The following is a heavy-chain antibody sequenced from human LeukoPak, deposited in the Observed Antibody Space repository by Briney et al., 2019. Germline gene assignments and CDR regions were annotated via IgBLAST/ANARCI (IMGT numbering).Heavy chain of an antibody. D-gene: IGHD3-16*02. CDR3: AKALSSSFYYFDL. Sequence: PGGSLRLSCAASGFTFTNYAMNWVRQAPEKGLEWVSTIHGGGDVTYYADSVKGRFTISRDNSRNTLYLQMNSLRAEDTAVYYYAKALSSSFYYFDLGGRGTLVTVSS. J-gene: IGHJ2*01. CDR1: GFTFTNYA. V-gene: IGHV3-23*01. CDR2: IHGGGDVT.